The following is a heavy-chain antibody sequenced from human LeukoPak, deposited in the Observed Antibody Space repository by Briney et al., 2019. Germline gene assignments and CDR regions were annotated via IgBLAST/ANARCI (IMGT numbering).Heavy chain of an antibody. CDR3: ARQPKARYYYYYGMDV. CDR2: IYYSGST. J-gene: IGHJ6*02. CDR1: GGSISSSSYY. Sequence: SETLSLTCTVSGGSISSSSYYWGWVRQPPGKGLEWIGSIYYSGSTYYNPPLKSRVTISVDTSKNQFSLKLSSVTAADTAVYYCARQPKARYYYYYGMDVWGQGTTVTVSS. V-gene: IGHV4-39*01.